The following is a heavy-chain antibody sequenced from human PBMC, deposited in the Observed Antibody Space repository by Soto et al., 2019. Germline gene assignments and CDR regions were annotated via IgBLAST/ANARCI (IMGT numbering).Heavy chain of an antibody. D-gene: IGHD2-15*01. Sequence: PGESLKISCKASGYSFSSYWINWVRQMPGKGLEWMGKIDPSDSYTNYSPSFQGKVTISADKSITTAYLQWSSLKAADTAMYYCVRSGTSSGRFSDYWGQGTLVTVSS. CDR3: VRSGTSSGRFSDY. V-gene: IGHV5-10-1*04. CDR1: GYSFSSYW. J-gene: IGHJ4*02. CDR2: IDPSDSYT.